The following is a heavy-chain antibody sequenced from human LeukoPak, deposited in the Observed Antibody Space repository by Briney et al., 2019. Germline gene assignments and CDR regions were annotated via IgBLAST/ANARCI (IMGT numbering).Heavy chain of an antibody. CDR2: IYYSGSA. D-gene: IGHD6-19*01. Sequence: SETLSLTCTVSGGSISSYYWGWIRQPPGKGLEWIGSIYYSGSAYYNPSLKSRVTISIDTSKNQFSLKLSSVTAADTAVYYCARGIAVSRSWFDPWGQGTLVTISS. V-gene: IGHV4-39*07. CDR1: GGSISSYY. CDR3: ARGIAVSRSWFDP. J-gene: IGHJ5*02.